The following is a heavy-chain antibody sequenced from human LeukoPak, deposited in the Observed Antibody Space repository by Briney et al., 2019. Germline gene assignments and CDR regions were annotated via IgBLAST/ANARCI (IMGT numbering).Heavy chain of an antibody. D-gene: IGHD2-2*01. CDR1: GFTFSSYS. Sequence: KPGGSLRPSCAASGFTFSSYSMNWVRQAPGKGLEWVSSISSSSSYIYYADSVKGRFTISRDNAKNSLYLQMNSLRAEDTAVYYCASSVVPAAACDYWGQGTLVTVSS. CDR2: ISSSSSYI. V-gene: IGHV3-21*01. J-gene: IGHJ4*02. CDR3: ASSVVPAAACDY.